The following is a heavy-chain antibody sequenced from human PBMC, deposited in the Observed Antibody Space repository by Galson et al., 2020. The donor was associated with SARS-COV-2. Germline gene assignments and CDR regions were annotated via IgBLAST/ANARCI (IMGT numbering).Heavy chain of an antibody. CDR3: ARDLLRVVPAAMVFYYYYGRDV. CDR2: ISYDGSNK. D-gene: IGHD2-2*01. J-gene: IGHJ6*02. Sequence: GGSLRLSCAASGFTFSSYSMNWVRQAPGKGLEWVAVISYDGSNKYYADSVKGRFTISRDNSKNTLYLQMNSLRAEDTAVYYCARDLLRVVPAAMVFYYYYGRDVWGQGATVTVSS. V-gene: IGHV3-30*03. CDR1: GFTFSSYS.